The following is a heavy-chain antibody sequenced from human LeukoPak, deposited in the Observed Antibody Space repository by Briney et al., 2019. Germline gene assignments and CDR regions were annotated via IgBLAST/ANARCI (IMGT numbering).Heavy chain of an antibody. Sequence: KPSETLSLTCAVYGGSFSGYYWSWIRQPPGKGLEWIGEINHSGSTNYNPSLKSRVTISVDTSKNQFSLKLSSVTAADTAVYYCARVAAVPYNWFDPWGQGTLVTVSS. V-gene: IGHV4-34*01. CDR2: INHSGST. D-gene: IGHD6-13*01. CDR1: GGSFSGYY. J-gene: IGHJ5*02. CDR3: ARVAAVPYNWFDP.